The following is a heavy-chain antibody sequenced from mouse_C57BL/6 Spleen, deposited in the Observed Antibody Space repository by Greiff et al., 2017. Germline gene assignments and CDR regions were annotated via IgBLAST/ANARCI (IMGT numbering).Heavy chain of an antibody. J-gene: IGHJ3*01. CDR3: ARWRYYGIPWFAY. CDR2: IYPGSGST. Sequence: QVQLQQPGAELVKPGASVKMSCKASGYTFTSYWITWVKQRPGQGLEWIGDIYPGSGSTNYNEKFKSKATLTVDTSSSTAYMQLSSLTSEDSAVYYCARWRYYGIPWFAYWGQGTLVTVSA. CDR1: GYTFTSYW. V-gene: IGHV1-55*01. D-gene: IGHD1-1*01.